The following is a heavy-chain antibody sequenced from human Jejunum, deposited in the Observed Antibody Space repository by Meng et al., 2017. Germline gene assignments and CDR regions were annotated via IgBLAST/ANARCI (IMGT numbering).Heavy chain of an antibody. J-gene: IGHJ5*02. Sequence: SETLSLTCTVSGGSVSSGSYYWNWIRQPPGKGLEWIGHIYYSGSTNYNPSFKSRVSMSVDTSKNQFSLKLSSVTAADTAVYYCARTASSGWYWFDPCGQGNRVIVSS. D-gene: IGHD6-19*01. V-gene: IGHV4-61*01. CDR3: ARTASSGWYWFDP. CDR2: IYYSGST. CDR1: GGSVSSGSYY.